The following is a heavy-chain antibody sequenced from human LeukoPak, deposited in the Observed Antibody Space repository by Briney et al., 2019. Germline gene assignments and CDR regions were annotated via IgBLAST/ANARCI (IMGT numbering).Heavy chain of an antibody. CDR1: GFTFSSYA. V-gene: IGHV3-30*04. CDR2: ISYDGSNK. D-gene: IGHD3-22*01. CDR3: AKARRVGSSGSTYYFDY. J-gene: IGHJ4*02. Sequence: PGRSLRLSCAASGFTFSSYAMHWVRQAPGKGLEWVAVISYDGSNKYYADSVKGRFTISRDNSKNTLYLQMNSLRAEDTAVYYCAKARRVGSSGSTYYFDYWGQGTLVTVSS.